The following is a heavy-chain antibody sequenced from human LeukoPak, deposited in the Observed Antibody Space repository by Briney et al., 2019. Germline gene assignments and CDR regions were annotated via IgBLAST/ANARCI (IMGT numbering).Heavy chain of an antibody. CDR3: ARALRITMVRGVIRNWFDP. V-gene: IGHV4-39*07. Sequence: SETLSLTCSVSGGSISSSTYYWSWIRQPPGKGLEWIGEINHSGSTNYNPSLKSRVTISVDTSKNQFSLKLSSVTAADTAVYYCARALRITMVRGVIRNWFDPWGQGTLVTVSS. CDR2: INHSGST. CDR1: GGSISSSTYY. D-gene: IGHD3-10*01. J-gene: IGHJ5*02.